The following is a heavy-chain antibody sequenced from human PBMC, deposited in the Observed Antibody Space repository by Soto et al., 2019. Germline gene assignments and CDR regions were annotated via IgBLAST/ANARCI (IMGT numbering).Heavy chain of an antibody. CDR1: GFTFSSYG. J-gene: IGHJ5*02. CDR3: AKPLTAMVTDNWSDP. V-gene: IGHV3-30*18. D-gene: IGHD5-18*01. Sequence: QVQLVESGGGVVQPGRSLRLSCAASGFTFSSYGMHWVRQAPGKGLEWVAVISYDGSNKYYADSVKGRFTISRDNSKNTLYLQMNSVRAEDTAVYYCAKPLTAMVTDNWSDPWGQGTLVTVSS. CDR2: ISYDGSNK.